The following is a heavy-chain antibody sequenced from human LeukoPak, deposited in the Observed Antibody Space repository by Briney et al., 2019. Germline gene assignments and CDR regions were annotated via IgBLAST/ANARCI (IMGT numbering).Heavy chain of an antibody. J-gene: IGHJ4*02. D-gene: IGHD6-13*01. CDR3: ARETAAGTLDY. V-gene: IGHV4-34*01. CDR2: INHSGST. Sequence: SETLSLTCAVYGGSFSGYYWSWIRQPPGKGLEWIGEINHSGSTNYNPSLKSRVTISVGTSKNQFSLKLSSVTAADTAVYYCARETAAGTLDYWGQGTLVTVSS. CDR1: GGSFSGYY.